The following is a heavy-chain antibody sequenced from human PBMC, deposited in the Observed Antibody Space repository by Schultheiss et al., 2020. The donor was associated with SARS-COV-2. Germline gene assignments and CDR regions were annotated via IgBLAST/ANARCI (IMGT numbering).Heavy chain of an antibody. Sequence: SVKVSCKASGYSFTSYGISWVRQAPGQGLEWMGGIIPIFGTANYAQKFQGRVTITADESTSTAYMELSSLRSEDTAVYYCAREKGPDFWSGPGYMDVWGKGTTVTVSS. J-gene: IGHJ6*03. V-gene: IGHV1-69*13. D-gene: IGHD3-3*01. CDR1: GYSFTSYG. CDR2: IIPIFGTA. CDR3: AREKGPDFWSGPGYMDV.